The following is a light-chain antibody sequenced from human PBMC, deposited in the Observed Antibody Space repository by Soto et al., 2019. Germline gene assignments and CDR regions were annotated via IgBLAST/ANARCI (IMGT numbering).Light chain of an antibody. Sequence: AIQMTQSPSSLSASVGDRVTITCRASQGIRSELGWYQQKPGKAPNLLIYTASTLQSGVPSRFSGSGSGTDFTLNISSLQPEDFATYYCIQDYNYPLTFGGGTRVEIK. CDR3: IQDYNYPLT. CDR1: QGIRSE. CDR2: TAS. V-gene: IGKV1-6*01. J-gene: IGKJ4*01.